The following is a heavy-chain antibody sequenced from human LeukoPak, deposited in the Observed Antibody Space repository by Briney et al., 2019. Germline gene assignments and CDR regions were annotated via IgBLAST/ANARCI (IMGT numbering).Heavy chain of an antibody. CDR1: GYTFSGYY. CDR2: INPKTGGT. Sequence: ASVKVSCKASGYTFSGYYMHWGRQAPGQGLEWMGWINPKTGGTNYAQKFQGRVTMTRDTSISTAYMDLSSLRSDDTAVYYCARDRVGATSWFDPWGQGTLVTVSS. D-gene: IGHD1-26*01. CDR3: ARDRVGATSWFDP. V-gene: IGHV1-2*02. J-gene: IGHJ5*02.